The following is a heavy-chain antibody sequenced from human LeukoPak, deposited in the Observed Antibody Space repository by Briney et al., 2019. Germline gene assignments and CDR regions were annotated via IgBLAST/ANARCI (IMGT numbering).Heavy chain of an antibody. CDR3: ARSLGDNGEFDY. J-gene: IGHJ4*02. Sequence: SQTLSLTCTVSGGSISSGGYYWSWIRQHPGKGLEWIGYIYYSGGTYYNPSLKSRVTISVDTSKNQFSLKLSSVTAADTAVYYCARSLGDNGEFDYWGQGTLVTVSS. CDR2: IYYSGGT. CDR1: GGSISSGGYY. D-gene: IGHD2-21*02. V-gene: IGHV4-31*03.